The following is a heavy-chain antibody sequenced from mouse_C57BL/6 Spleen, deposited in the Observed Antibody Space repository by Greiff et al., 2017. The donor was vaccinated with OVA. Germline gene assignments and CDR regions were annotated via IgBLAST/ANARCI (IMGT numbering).Heavy chain of an antibody. CDR2: INPNNGGT. Sequence: EVMLVESGPELVKPGASVKMSCKASGYTFTDYNMHWVKQSHGKSLEWIGYINPNNGGTSYNQKFKGKATLTVNKSSSTAYMELRSLTSEDSAVYYCAYIYYYGEGYFDVWGTGTTVTVSS. CDR3: AYIYYYGEGYFDV. J-gene: IGHJ1*03. V-gene: IGHV1-22*01. D-gene: IGHD1-1*01. CDR1: GYTFTDYN.